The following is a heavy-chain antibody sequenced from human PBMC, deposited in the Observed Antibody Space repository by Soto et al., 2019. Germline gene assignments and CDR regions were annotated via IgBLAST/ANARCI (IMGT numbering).Heavy chain of an antibody. V-gene: IGHV1-2*04. J-gene: IGHJ5*01. CDR2: INPNSGGT. D-gene: IGHD3-3*01. CDR3: ARGLRITIFGVATGPNWFDS. Sequence: ASVKVSCKASGYTFTGYYMHWVRQAPGQGLEWMGWINPNSGGTNYAQKFQGWVTMTRDTSISTAYMELSRLRSDDTAVYYCARGLRITIFGVATGPNWFDSWGQGSLVTVSS. CDR1: GYTFTGYY.